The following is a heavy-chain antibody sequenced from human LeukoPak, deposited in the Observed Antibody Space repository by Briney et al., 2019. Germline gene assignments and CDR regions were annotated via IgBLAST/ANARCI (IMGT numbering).Heavy chain of an antibody. CDR1: GFTFSSYE. CDR2: ISGSGSTI. D-gene: IGHD6-19*01. J-gene: IGHJ4*02. Sequence: GGSLTLTCAASGFTFSSYEINWVRQAPGKGLEWVSYISGSGSTIYYGDSLKGRFTISRDNANNSLYLQMNSLRVEDTAVYYCATLWDPVAGTTQPLLWGQAAMLTLSS. CDR3: ATLWDPVAGTTQPLL. V-gene: IGHV3-48*03.